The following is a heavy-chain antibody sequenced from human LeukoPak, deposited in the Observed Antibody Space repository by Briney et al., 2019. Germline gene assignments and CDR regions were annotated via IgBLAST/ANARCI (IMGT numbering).Heavy chain of an antibody. D-gene: IGHD3-10*01. CDR2: TYYRSKWYN. Sequence: SQTLSLTCAISGDSVSSNSAAWNWIRQSPSRGLEWLGRTYYRSKWYNDYAVSVKSRITNNPDTSKNQFSLQLNSVTPEDTAVYYCARERRPLLWFGGNWFDPWGQGTLVTVSS. V-gene: IGHV6-1*01. CDR3: ARERRPLLWFGGNWFDP. J-gene: IGHJ5*02. CDR1: GDSVSSNSAA.